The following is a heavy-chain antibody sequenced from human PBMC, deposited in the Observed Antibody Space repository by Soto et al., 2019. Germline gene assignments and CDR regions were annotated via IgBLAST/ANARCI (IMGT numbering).Heavy chain of an antibody. CDR2: INPSGGST. V-gene: IGHV1-46*01. D-gene: IGHD3-22*01. CDR1: GYTFPSYY. Sequence: ASVKVSCKASGYTFPSYYMHYVRQAPGQGLEWMGIINPSGGSTSYAQKFQGRVTMTRDTCTSTVYMELSSLRSEGTAVYYCARISHATPYYYDSSGYYYGHAFDIWGQGKMVTVSS. CDR3: ARISHATPYYYDSSGYYYGHAFDI. J-gene: IGHJ3*02.